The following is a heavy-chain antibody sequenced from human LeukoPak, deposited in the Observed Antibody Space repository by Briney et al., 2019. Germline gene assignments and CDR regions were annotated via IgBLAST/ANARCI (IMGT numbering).Heavy chain of an antibody. J-gene: IGHJ4*02. CDR2: IYTSGST. V-gene: IGHV4-61*02. D-gene: IGHD6-19*01. CDR3: ARAQQWLGFDY. Sequence: SETLSLTCTVSGGSISSGSYYWSWIRPPAGKGLEWIVRIYTSGSTNYNPSLKSRVTRSVDTSTNQLSLKLSSVTAADTSVYYCARAQQWLGFDYWGQGTLVTVSS. CDR1: GGSISSGSYY.